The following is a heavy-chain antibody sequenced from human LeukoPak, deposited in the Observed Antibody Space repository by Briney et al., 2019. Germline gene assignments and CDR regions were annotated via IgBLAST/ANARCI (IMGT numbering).Heavy chain of an antibody. Sequence: GGSLRLSCAASGFTFSSYAMSWVRQAPGKGLEWVSAISGSGGSTYYADSVKGRFTISRDNAKNSLYLQMNSLRAEDTAVYYCASTSGSYLAFDIWGQGTMVTVSS. D-gene: IGHD1-26*01. CDR3: ASTSGSYLAFDI. V-gene: IGHV3-23*01. CDR2: ISGSGGST. CDR1: GFTFSSYA. J-gene: IGHJ3*02.